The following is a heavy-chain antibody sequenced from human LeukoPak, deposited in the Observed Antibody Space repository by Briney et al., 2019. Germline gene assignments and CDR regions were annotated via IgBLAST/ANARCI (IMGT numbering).Heavy chain of an antibody. D-gene: IGHD6-19*01. CDR2: ITWNSGHI. Sequence: GGSLRLSCAASGFSFDVYAMHWVRQIPGKGLEWVSGITWNSGHIGYAESMKGRFTISRDNAKSSLYLHMDSLRPEDTAFYYCAKDLPSSGWSHFESWGQGTLVTVSS. CDR1: GFSFDVYA. CDR3: AKDLPSSGWSHFES. J-gene: IGHJ4*02. V-gene: IGHV3-9*01.